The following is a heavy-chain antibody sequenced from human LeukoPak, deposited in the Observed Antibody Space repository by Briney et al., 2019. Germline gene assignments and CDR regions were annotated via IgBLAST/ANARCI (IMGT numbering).Heavy chain of an antibody. CDR2: IRSKAYGGTT. CDR1: GFTFGDYA. Sequence: GGSLRLSCTASGFTFGDYAMTWVRQAPGKGLEWVGFIRSKAYGGTTEYAASVKGRSTISRDDSKSIAYLQMNSLKTEDTAVYYCTRDRLGYSSSWHESKYDYWGQGTLVTVSS. CDR3: TRDRLGYSSSWHESKYDY. J-gene: IGHJ4*02. D-gene: IGHD6-13*01. V-gene: IGHV3-49*04.